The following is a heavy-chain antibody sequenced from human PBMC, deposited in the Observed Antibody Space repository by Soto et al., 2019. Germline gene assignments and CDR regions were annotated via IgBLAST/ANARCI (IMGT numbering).Heavy chain of an antibody. CDR2: IYPGDSDT. CDR3: ARYTIFGVATSGYYYYGMDV. D-gene: IGHD3-3*01. V-gene: IGHV5-51*01. Sequence: GKGLEWMGIIYPGDSDTRYSPSFQGQVTISADKSISTAYLQWSSLKASDTAMYYCARYTIFGVATSGYYYYGMDVWGQGTTVTLSS. J-gene: IGHJ6*01.